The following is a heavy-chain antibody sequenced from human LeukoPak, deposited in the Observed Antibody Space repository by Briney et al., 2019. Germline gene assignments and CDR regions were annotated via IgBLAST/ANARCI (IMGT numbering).Heavy chain of an antibody. V-gene: IGHV4-30-4*01. J-gene: IGHJ3*02. CDR3: ARVWLIRGYFAFDI. Sequence: SETLSLTCAVYGGSFSGYYWSWLRQPPGKGLEWIGYIYYSGSTYYNPSLKSRVTISVDTSKNQFSLKLSSVTAADTAVYYCARVWLIRGYFAFDIWGQGTMVTVSS. CDR1: GGSFSGYY. D-gene: IGHD5-18*01. CDR2: IYYSGST.